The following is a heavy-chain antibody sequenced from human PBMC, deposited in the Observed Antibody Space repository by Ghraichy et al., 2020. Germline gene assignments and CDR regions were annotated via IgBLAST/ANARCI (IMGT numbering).Heavy chain of an antibody. V-gene: IGHV3-11*01. D-gene: IGHD1-26*01. J-gene: IGHJ2*01. CDR2: ISSSVSTI. Sequence: GSLRLSCAASGFTFSDYYMSWIRQAPGKGLEWILYISSSVSTIYSADSVKGRFTISRDNAKNSLYLQMNSLRAEDTAVYYCARAGNYWYFDLWGRGTLVTVSS. CDR3: ARAGNYWYFDL. CDR1: GFTFSDYY.